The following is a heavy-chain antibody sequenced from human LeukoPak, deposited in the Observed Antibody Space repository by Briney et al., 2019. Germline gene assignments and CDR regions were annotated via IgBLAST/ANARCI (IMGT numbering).Heavy chain of an antibody. V-gene: IGHV6-1*01. CDR3: ARDRRSGSYYGGGTFDY. J-gene: IGHJ4*02. CDR2: TYYRSKLYN. D-gene: IGHD1-26*01. CDR1: GDSVSSNSAA. Sequence: QTLSLTCAISGDSVSSNSAAWNWIRQSPSRGLEWLGRTYYRSKLYNDYAVSVKSRITINPDTSKNQFSLQLNSVPPEDTAVYYCARDRRSGSYYGGGTFDYWGQGTLVTVSS.